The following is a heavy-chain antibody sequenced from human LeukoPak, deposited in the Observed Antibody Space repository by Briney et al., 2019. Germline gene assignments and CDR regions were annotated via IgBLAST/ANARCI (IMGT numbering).Heavy chain of an antibody. V-gene: IGHV4-4*07. CDR1: GGSISSYY. Sequence: ASETLSLTCTVSGGSISSYYWSWIRQPAGKGLEWIGRIYTSGSTNYNPSLKSRVTVSVDTSKNQFSLKLSSVTAADTAVYYCARETTVPYYYYGMDVWGQGTTVTVSS. CDR3: ARETTVPYYYYGMDV. D-gene: IGHD4-4*01. CDR2: IYTSGST. J-gene: IGHJ6*02.